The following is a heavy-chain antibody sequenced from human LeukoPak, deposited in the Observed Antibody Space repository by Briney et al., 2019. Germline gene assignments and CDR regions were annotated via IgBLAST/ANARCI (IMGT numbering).Heavy chain of an antibody. CDR1: GFTFSAYA. D-gene: IGHD3-22*01. CDR2: ISGSGGST. V-gene: IGHV3-23*01. CDR3: AKDFGDSSGYYYAGGYYYYGMDV. Sequence: PSGGSLRLSCAASGFTFSAYAMSWVRQAPGKGLEWVSAISGSGGSTYYADSVKGRFTISRDNSKNTLYLQMNSLRADDTAVYYCAKDFGDSSGYYYAGGYYYYGMDVWGQGTTVTVSS. J-gene: IGHJ6*02.